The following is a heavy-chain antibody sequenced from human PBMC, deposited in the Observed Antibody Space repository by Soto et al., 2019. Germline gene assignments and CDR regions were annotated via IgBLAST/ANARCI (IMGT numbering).Heavy chain of an antibody. J-gene: IGHJ5*02. CDR2: IIPIFGTA. V-gene: IGHV1-69*06. CDR1: GGTFSSYA. Sequence: QVQLVQSGAEVKKPGSSVKVSCKASGGTFSSYAISWVRQAPGQGLEWMGGIIPIFGTANYAQKFQGRVTITADKPTSTAYMELSSLSSEHTAVHYCARGGYYDTSGWVDPWGQGTLVPVSS. D-gene: IGHD3-22*01. CDR3: ARGGYYDTSGWVDP.